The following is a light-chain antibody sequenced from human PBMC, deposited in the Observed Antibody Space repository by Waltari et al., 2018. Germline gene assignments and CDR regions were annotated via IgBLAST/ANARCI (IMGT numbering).Light chain of an antibody. J-gene: IGLJ2*01. CDR1: SSDVGGYNY. V-gene: IGLV2-14*03. Sequence: QSALTQPASVSGSPGQSITISCTGTSSDVGGYNYVSWYQQHPGKAPKLRIYDVSNRPPGVSNRFPGSKSGNTASLTISGLQAEDEADYYCSSYTSSSTVVFGGGTKLTVL. CDR2: DVS. CDR3: SSYTSSSTVV.